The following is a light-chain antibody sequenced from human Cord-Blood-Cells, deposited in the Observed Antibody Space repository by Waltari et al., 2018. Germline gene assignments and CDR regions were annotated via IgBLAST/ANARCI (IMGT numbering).Light chain of an antibody. Sequence: IVFTHSPATLSLSPGEIATLSCRASQSVSSYLAWYQQKPGQAPRLLIYDASNRATGIPARFSGSGSGTDFTLTISSLEPEDFAVYYCQQRSNWPLTFGGGTKVEIK. CDR2: DAS. CDR3: QQRSNWPLT. V-gene: IGKV3-11*01. J-gene: IGKJ4*01. CDR1: QSVSSY.